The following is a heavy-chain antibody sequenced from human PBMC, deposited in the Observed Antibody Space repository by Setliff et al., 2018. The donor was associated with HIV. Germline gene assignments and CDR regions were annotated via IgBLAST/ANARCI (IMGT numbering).Heavy chain of an antibody. D-gene: IGHD6-13*01. J-gene: IGHJ5*02. CDR3: ARVWRSSSWYITS. V-gene: IGHV1-3*01. CDR1: GYTFTNYA. CDR2: INAGNGNI. Sequence: GASVKVSCKASGYTFTNYAMHWVRQAPGQRLEWMGWINAGNGNIEYSQKFQGRVTISRDTSASTAYMELSSLRSEDTAVYYCARVWRSSSWYITSWGQGTLVTVSS.